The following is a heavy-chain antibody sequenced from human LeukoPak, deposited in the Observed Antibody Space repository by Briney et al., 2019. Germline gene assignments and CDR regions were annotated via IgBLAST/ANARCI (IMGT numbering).Heavy chain of an antibody. CDR2: IYSGGST. D-gene: IGHD6-19*01. Sequence: GGSLRLSCAASGFTVSSNYMSWVRQAPGEGLEWVSVIYSGGSTYYADSVKGRFTISRGNSKNTLYLQMNSLRAEDTAVYYCARSSGTDSGWWYWFDPWGQGTLVTVSS. CDR3: ARSSGTDSGWWYWFDP. V-gene: IGHV3-53*01. CDR1: GFTVSSNY. J-gene: IGHJ5*02.